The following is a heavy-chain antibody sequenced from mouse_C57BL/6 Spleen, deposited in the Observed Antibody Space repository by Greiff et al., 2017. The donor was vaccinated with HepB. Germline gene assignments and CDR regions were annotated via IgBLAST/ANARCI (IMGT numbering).Heavy chain of an antibody. CDR1: GYTFTSYW. D-gene: IGHD3-1*01. CDR3: ARLGYQNWFAY. Sequence: VQLQQPGAELVMPGASVKLSCKASGYTFTSYWMHWVKQRPGQGLEWIGEIDPSDSYTNYNQKFKGKSTLTVDKSSSTAYMQLSSLTSEDSAVYYCARLGYQNWFAYWGQGTLVTVSA. V-gene: IGHV1-69*01. J-gene: IGHJ3*01. CDR2: IDPSDSYT.